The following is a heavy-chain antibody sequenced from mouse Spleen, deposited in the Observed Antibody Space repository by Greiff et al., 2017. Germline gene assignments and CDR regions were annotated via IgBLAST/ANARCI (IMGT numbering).Heavy chain of an antibody. CDR3: ARPDYYDGSYEGFFDY. J-gene: IGHJ2*01. D-gene: IGHD1-1*01. CDR2: ISSGSSTI. Sequence: EVHLVESGGGLVKPGGSLKLSCAASGFTFSDYGMHWVRQAPEKGLEWVAYISSGSSTIYYADTVKGRFTISRDNAKNTLFLQMTSLRSEDTAMYYCARPDYYDGSYEGFFDYWGQGTTLTVSS. CDR1: GFTFSDYG. V-gene: IGHV5-17*01.